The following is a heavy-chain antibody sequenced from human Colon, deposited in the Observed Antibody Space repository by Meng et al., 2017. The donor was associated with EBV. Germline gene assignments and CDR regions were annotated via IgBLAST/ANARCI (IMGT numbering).Heavy chain of an antibody. CDR1: GGSISSGDYY. Sequence: QVQLQESGPGLVKRSQSLSLTCTVSGGSISSGDYYWSWIRQPPGKGLEWIGYIYYSGSTYYNPSLKSRVIISVDTSKNQFSLRLNSVTAADTAVYYCASLYGDSSVWYLDLWGRGTMVTVSS. CDR2: IYYSGST. J-gene: IGHJ2*01. CDR3: ASLYGDSSVWYLDL. D-gene: IGHD4-17*01. V-gene: IGHV4-30-4*01.